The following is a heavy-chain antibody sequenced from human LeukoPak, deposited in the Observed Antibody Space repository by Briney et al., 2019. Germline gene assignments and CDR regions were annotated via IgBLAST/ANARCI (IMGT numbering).Heavy chain of an antibody. V-gene: IGHV3-53*01. D-gene: IGHD5-18*01. Sequence: GGSLRLSCAASGFTFSSYSMNWVRQAPGKGLEWVSVIYSGGSTYYADSVKGRFTISRDNSKNTLYLQMNSLRAEDTAVYYCASSDNTAMVTQDAFDIWGQGTMVTVSS. CDR1: GFTFSSYS. CDR3: ASSDNTAMVTQDAFDI. CDR2: IYSGGST. J-gene: IGHJ3*02.